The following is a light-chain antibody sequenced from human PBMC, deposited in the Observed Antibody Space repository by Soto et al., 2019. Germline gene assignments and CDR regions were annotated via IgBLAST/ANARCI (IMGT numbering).Light chain of an antibody. CDR3: ETWDTSLSAGRV. J-gene: IGLJ1*01. CDR1: SSNIGNNH. Sequence: QSVLTQPPSVSAAPGQTVTISCSGSSSNIGNNHVSWYQHLPGAAPKLLIYETNRRPAGIPDRFSGSKSGTSATLGITGLQTADEADYYCETWDTSLSAGRVFGPGTKLTVL. CDR2: ETN. V-gene: IGLV1-51*02.